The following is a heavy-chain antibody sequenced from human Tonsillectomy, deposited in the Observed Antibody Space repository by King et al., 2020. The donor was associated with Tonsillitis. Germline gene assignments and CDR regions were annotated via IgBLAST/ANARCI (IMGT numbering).Heavy chain of an antibody. CDR1: GGSISSNNYY. CDR3: ARLYSDNDVFDS. D-gene: IGHD5-12*01. Sequence: QLQESGPGLVKPSETLSLTCTVSGGSISSNNYYWGWIRQPPGKGLEWIGSIYYSGSTHYNPSLKSRVTISVHTSKNQFSLKVSSVTAADTAVYYCARLYSDNDVFDSWGQGTLVTVSS. V-gene: IGHV4-39*01. CDR2: IYYSGST. J-gene: IGHJ4*02.